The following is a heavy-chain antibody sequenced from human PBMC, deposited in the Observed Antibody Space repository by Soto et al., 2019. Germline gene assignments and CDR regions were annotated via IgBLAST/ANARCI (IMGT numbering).Heavy chain of an antibody. CDR1: GFTFSSYA. Sequence: EVQLLESGGGLVQPGGSLRLSCAASGFTFSSYAMRWVRQAPVKGLEWVSAISGSGGSTYYADSVKGRFTISRDNTKNTLYLQTNSLRAEDTAVDYCARRGSGSYYDYGGQGTLVNVSS. CDR3: ARRGSGSYYDY. D-gene: IGHD1-26*01. CDR2: ISGSGGST. J-gene: IGHJ4*02. V-gene: IGHV3-23*01.